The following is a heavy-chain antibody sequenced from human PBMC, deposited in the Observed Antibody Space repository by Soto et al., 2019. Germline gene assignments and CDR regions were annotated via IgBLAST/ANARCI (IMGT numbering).Heavy chain of an antibody. CDR3: ARDLRGYSRYDYLDY. J-gene: IGHJ4*02. Sequence: PSETLSLTCTVSGGSISSGDYYWSWIRQPPGKGLEWVGYSYYTGSSYYNPSLKSRVTISVDASKNQLSLRLASVTAADTAVYYCARDLRGYSRYDYLDYWGQGVPVTVSS. V-gene: IGHV4-30-4*01. CDR1: GGSISSGDYY. D-gene: IGHD5-12*01. CDR2: SYYTGSS.